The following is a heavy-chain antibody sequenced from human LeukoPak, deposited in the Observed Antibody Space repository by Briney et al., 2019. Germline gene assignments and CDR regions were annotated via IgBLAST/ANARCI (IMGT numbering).Heavy chain of an antibody. CDR1: GGTLSSYA. CDR2: IIPIFGTA. V-gene: IGHV1-69*13. J-gene: IGHJ1*01. Sequence: SVKVSCKASGGTLSSYAVSWVRQAPGQGLEWMGGIIPIFGTANYAQKFQGRVTITADESTSTAYMELSSLRSEDTAVYYCAGSTVTRLAEYFQHWGQGTLVTVSS. CDR3: AGSTVTRLAEYFQH. D-gene: IGHD4-17*01.